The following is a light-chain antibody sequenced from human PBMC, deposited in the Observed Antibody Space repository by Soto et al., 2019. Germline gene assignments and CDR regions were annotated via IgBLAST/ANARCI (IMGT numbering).Light chain of an antibody. V-gene: IGLV2-14*03. CDR3: SSYTSSSTPYV. J-gene: IGLJ1*01. Sequence: QSVLTQPASVSGSPGQSITISWTGSSSDVGGYDYVSWYQHHPGKAPKLMIHDVSNRPSGVSNRFSGSKSGNTASLTISGLQAEDEADYYCSSYTSSSTPYVVGTGTKVTVL. CDR1: SSDVGGYDY. CDR2: DVS.